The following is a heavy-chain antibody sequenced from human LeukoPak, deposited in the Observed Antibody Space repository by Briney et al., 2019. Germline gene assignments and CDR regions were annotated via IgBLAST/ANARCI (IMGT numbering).Heavy chain of an antibody. V-gene: IGHV3-74*01. CDR1: GFTFSSYW. CDR3: ANGLTTVVTPGAYELDY. J-gene: IGHJ4*02. D-gene: IGHD4-23*01. Sequence: GGSLRLSCAAPGFTFSSYWMHTVREAPGKGLVWVSRINSDGGSTSYADSVKGRFTISRDNAKNTLYLQMNSLRAEDTAVYYCANGLTTVVTPGAYELDYWGQGTLVTVSS. CDR2: INSDGGST.